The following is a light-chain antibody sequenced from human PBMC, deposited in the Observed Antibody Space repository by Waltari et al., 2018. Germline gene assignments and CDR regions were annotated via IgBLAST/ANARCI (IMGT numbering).Light chain of an antibody. V-gene: IGKV3D-20*01. CDR3: QYYDNSVIT. J-gene: IGKJ5*01. CDR1: QSLSTSY. Sequence: EIVLTQSPATLSLSPGERATLSCGASQSLSTSYFAWYQQKPGLAPRLLMYHASSRATGIPDRFSGSGAGTDFTLTISRLEPEDCAVYYCQYYDNSVITFGQGTRLEI. CDR2: HAS.